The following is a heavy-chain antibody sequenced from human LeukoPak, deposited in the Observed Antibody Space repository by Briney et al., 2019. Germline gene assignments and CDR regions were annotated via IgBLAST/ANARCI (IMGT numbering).Heavy chain of an antibody. D-gene: IGHD3-9*01. J-gene: IGHJ4*02. V-gene: IGHV3-48*01. CDR3: APSLVSYFDY. CDR1: GFTFSSYS. Sequence: GGPLRLSCAASGFTFSSYSMNWVRQAPGKGLEWVSYISSSSSTIYYADSVKGRFTISRDNAKNSLYLQMNSLRAEDTAVYYCAPSLVSYFDYWGQGTLVTVSS. CDR2: ISSSSSTI.